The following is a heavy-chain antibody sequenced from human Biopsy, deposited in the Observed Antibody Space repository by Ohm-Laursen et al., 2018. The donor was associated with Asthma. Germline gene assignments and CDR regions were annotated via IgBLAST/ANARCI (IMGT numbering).Heavy chain of an antibody. V-gene: IGHV3-48*03. Sequence: SLRLSCAASGFTFRSYAMHWVRQAPGKGLEWVSYISSSGSTIYYADSVKGRFTISRDNAKNSLYLQMNSLRAEDTAAYYCAREGVNYYDSSGYLEYWGQGTLVIVSA. D-gene: IGHD3-22*01. CDR3: AREGVNYYDSSGYLEY. CDR1: GFTFRSYA. J-gene: IGHJ4*02. CDR2: ISSSGSTI.